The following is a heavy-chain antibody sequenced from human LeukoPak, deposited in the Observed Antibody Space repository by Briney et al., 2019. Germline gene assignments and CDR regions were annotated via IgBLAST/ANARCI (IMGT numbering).Heavy chain of an antibody. Sequence: ASVKVSCKASGYTFTGYYMHWVRQAPGQGLEWMGWISAYNGNTNYAQKLQGRVTMTTDTSTSTAYMELRSLRSDDTAVYYCARAYSSSDGCVDPWGQGTLVTVSS. CDR3: ARAYSSSDGCVDP. D-gene: IGHD6-13*01. V-gene: IGHV1-18*04. CDR2: ISAYNGNT. CDR1: GYTFTGYY. J-gene: IGHJ5*02.